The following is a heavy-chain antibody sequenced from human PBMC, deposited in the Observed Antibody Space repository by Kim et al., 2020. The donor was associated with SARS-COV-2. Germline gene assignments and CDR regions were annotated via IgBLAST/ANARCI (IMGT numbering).Heavy chain of an antibody. CDR3: ARGGWGRSWDIGNNRVDP. CDR1: GFTFSSYW. J-gene: IGHJ5*02. CDR2: INSDGSST. D-gene: IGHD2-15*01. Sequence: GGSLRLSCAASGFTFSSYWMHWVRQAPGKGLVWVSRINSDGSSTSYADSVKGRFTISRDNAKNTLYLQMNSLRAEDTAVYYCARGGWGRSWDIGNNRVDPCGQGTLVSLSP. V-gene: IGHV3-74*01.